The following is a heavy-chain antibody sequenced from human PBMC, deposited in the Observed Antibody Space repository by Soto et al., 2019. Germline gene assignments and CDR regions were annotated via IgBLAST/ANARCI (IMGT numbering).Heavy chain of an antibody. CDR2: ISYDGSNK. Sequence: QVQLVESGGGVVQPGRSLRLSCAASGFTFSSYAMHWVRQAPGKGLEWVAVISYDGSNKYYADSVKGRFTISRDNSKNPLYLQMNSLRAEDTAVYYCASNPSRLWFGEYPLDYWGQGTLVTVSS. CDR1: GFTFSSYA. J-gene: IGHJ4*02. CDR3: ASNPSRLWFGEYPLDY. D-gene: IGHD3-10*01. V-gene: IGHV3-30-3*01.